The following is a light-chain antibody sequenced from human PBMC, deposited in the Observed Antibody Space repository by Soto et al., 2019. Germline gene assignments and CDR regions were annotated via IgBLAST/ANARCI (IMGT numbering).Light chain of an antibody. Sequence: QPVLTQSPSASASLGASVKLTCTLSSGHSNYAIAWHQQQPGKGPRYLMRIDSDGTHSQGDGIPDRFSGSSSGTERYLAISRLQPEDEADYHCQTWGTAIVVFGRGTKGTVL. V-gene: IGLV4-69*02. CDR1: SGHSNYA. CDR2: IDSDGTH. CDR3: QTWGTAIVV. J-gene: IGLJ3*02.